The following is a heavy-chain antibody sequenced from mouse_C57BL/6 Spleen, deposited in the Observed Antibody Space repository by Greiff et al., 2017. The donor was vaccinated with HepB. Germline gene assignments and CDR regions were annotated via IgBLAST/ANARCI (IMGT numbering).Heavy chain of an antibody. V-gene: IGHV5-6*01. J-gene: IGHJ2*01. CDR2: ISSGGSYT. CDR1: GFTFSSYG. D-gene: IGHD2-2*01. CDR3: ARQMVTTGYYFDY. Sequence: EVKVVESGGDLVKPGGSLKLSCAASGFTFSSYGMSWVRQTPDKRLEWVATISSGGSYTYYPDSVKGRFTISRDNAKNTLYLQMSSLKSEDTAMYYCARQMVTTGYYFDYWGQGTTLTVSS.